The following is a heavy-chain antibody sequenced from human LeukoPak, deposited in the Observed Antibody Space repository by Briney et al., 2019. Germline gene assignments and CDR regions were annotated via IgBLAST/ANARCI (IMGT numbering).Heavy chain of an antibody. J-gene: IGHJ5*02. D-gene: IGHD1-26*01. V-gene: IGHV4-59*08. CDR2: IYYSGST. Sequence: PSETLSLTCTVSGGSISSYYWSWIRQPPGKGLEWIGYIYYSGSTNYNPSLKSRVTISVDTSKNQFSLKLSSLTAADTAVYYCARHEYSGSYYGLSWFDPWGQGTLVTVSS. CDR3: ARHEYSGSYYGLSWFDP. CDR1: GGSISSYY.